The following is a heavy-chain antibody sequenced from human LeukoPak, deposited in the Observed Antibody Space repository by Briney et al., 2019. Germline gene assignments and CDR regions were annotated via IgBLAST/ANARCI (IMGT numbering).Heavy chain of an antibody. V-gene: IGHV3-15*01. J-gene: IGHJ4*02. CDR2: IKSKTDNGTS. CDR3: PTESTTVTYYFDY. CDR1: GFTFSNSW. Sequence: PGGSLRLSCAASGFTFSNSWMSWVRQAPGKGLEWVGRIKSKTDNGTSDYAAPVKGRFTISRDDSKHTLYLQMNSLKTEDTAVYYCPTESTTVTYYFDYWGQGTLVTVSS. D-gene: IGHD4-17*01.